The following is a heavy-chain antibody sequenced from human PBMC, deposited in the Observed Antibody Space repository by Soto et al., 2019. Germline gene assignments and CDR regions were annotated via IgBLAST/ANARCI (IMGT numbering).Heavy chain of an antibody. CDR1: GGSISSYY. J-gene: IGHJ6*02. CDR3: ARGDPLLWFGEKVYYGMDV. D-gene: IGHD3-10*01. V-gene: IGHV4-59*01. Sequence: QVQLQESGPGLVKPSETLSLTCTVSGGSISSYYWSCIRQPPGKGLEWIGYIYYSGSTNYNPSLKSRVNISVDTSKNQFSLKLSSVTAADTAVYYCARGDPLLWFGEKVYYGMDVWGQGTTVTVSS. CDR2: IYYSGST.